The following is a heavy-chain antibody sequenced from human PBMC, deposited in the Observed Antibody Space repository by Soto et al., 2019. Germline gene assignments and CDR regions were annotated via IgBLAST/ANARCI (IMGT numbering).Heavy chain of an antibody. Sequence: QVQLVQSGAEVKKPGSSVKVSCKASGGTFSSYTISWVRQAPGQGLEWMGRIIPILGVANYAQKFQGRVXIXAXXSTSTAYMELSSLRSEATAVYYCARVNSGAGPRQYWGQGTLVTVSS. CDR3: ARVNSGAGPRQY. J-gene: IGHJ4*02. D-gene: IGHD3-10*01. CDR2: IIPILGVA. CDR1: GGTFSSYT. V-gene: IGHV1-69*02.